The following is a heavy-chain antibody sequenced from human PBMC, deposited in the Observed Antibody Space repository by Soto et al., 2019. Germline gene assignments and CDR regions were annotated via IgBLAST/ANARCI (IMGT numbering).Heavy chain of an antibody. D-gene: IGHD5-12*01. Sequence: SGGSLRLSCAASGFSFREYDMSWVRQAPGKGLEWVSGFSGSDGGTYYADSVKGRFTVSSGSSVNTLYLQMNSLRAEDTAVYYCAKERWDGYNSLDYWGRGTLVTVSS. CDR1: GFSFREYD. CDR2: FSGSDGGT. CDR3: AKERWDGYNSLDY. V-gene: IGHV3-23*01. J-gene: IGHJ4*02.